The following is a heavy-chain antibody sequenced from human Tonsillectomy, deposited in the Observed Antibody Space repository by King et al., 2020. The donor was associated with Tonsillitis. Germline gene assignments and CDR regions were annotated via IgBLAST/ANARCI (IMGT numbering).Heavy chain of an antibody. J-gene: IGHJ2*01. CDR2: ISWNGGSI. Sequence: VQLVESGGGLVQPGRSLRLSCAASGFTFDDYAMHWVRQAPGKGLEWVSAISWNGGSILYADSVKGRFTISRDNAKNSLYLQMNSLKTEDTALYYCAKDMSSGWRRYCDRWGRGTLAT. V-gene: IGHV3-9*01. CDR3: AKDMSSGWRRYCDR. D-gene: IGHD6-19*01. CDR1: GFTFDDYA.